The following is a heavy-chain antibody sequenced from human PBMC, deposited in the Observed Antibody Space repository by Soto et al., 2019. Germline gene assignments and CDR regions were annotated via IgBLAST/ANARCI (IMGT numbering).Heavy chain of an antibody. J-gene: IGHJ4*02. CDR1: GFTFHTHW. CDR2: LYFDGITT. D-gene: IGHD1-26*01. V-gene: IGHV3-74*01. CDR3: ARGGAMGVDY. Sequence: GLSFTDSGFTFHTHWMHWVRQAPGKGLVWVSRLYFDGITTNYADSVKGRLTVPRDNAKNTVYLHVNTLRDEDTAVYYCARGGAMGVDYWGQGTLVTVSS.